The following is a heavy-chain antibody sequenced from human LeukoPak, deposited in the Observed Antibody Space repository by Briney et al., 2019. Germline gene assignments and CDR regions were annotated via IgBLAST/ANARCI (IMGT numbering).Heavy chain of an antibody. CDR1: GFTFSSYW. CDR2: INSDGSRT. Sequence: PGGSLRLSCAASGFTFSSYWMHWVRQAPGKGLVWVSRINSDGSRTSYADPVKGRFTISRDNAKNTLYLQMNSLRAEDTAMYYCARGKAAMAYEFDYWGLGTLVTVSS. V-gene: IGHV3-74*01. D-gene: IGHD5-18*01. J-gene: IGHJ4*02. CDR3: ARGKAAMAYEFDY.